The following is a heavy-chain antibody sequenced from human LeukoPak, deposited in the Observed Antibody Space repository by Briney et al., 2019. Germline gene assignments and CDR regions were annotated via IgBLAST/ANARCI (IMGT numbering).Heavy chain of an antibody. CDR3: AASHTGLFDY. CDR2: FYTSGSG. J-gene: IGHJ4*02. D-gene: IGHD5-18*01. Sequence: SETLSLTCAVSGYSISSGYYWGWIRQPPGKGLEWIGRFYTSGSGNYNPSLKSRVTMSMDASKNQFSLKLSSVTAADTAVYYCAASHTGLFDYWGQGTLVTVSS. V-gene: IGHV4-38-2*01. CDR1: GYSISSGYY.